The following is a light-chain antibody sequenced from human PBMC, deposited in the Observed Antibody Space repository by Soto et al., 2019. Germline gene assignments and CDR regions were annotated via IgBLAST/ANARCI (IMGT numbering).Light chain of an antibody. J-gene: IGKJ4*01. CDR1: QSVSRF. CDR3: QHRSNWPT. Sequence: IVLTQSPATLSLSPGERATLSCRASQSVSRFLAWYQQKPGQAPRLLIYDASSRATATPARFSGSGSGTDFTLIISSLEPEDFAVYYCQHRSNWPTFGGGTKVEI. CDR2: DAS. V-gene: IGKV3-11*01.